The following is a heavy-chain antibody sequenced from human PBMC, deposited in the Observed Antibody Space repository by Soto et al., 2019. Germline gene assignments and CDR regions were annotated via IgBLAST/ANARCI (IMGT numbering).Heavy chain of an antibody. CDR1: GGSISSYY. J-gene: IGHJ4*02. D-gene: IGHD6-13*01. CDR3: ARAPAPLYSSSWYYCDY. CDR2: IYYSGST. V-gene: IGHV4-59*01. Sequence: SETLSLTCTVSGGSISSYYWSWIRQPPGKGLEWIGYIYYSGSTNYNPSLKSRVTISVDTPKNQFSLKLSSVTAADTAVYYCARAPAPLYSSSWYYCDYWGQGTLVTVSS.